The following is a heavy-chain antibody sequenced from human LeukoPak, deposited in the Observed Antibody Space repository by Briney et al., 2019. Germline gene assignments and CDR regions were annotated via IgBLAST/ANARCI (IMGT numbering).Heavy chain of an antibody. J-gene: IGHJ4*02. CDR1: GYSFTSYC. D-gene: IGHD2-2*01. V-gene: IGHV5-51*01. Sequence: GEPLKISCKGSGYSFTSYCIGWVRQIPGKGLEWMGIIYPGDSDTRYSPSFQGQVTISADKSINTAYLQWTSLKASDTAMYYGARLRDIVVVPAEPTFDYWGQGTLVTVSS. CDR2: IYPGDSDT. CDR3: ARLRDIVVVPAEPTFDY.